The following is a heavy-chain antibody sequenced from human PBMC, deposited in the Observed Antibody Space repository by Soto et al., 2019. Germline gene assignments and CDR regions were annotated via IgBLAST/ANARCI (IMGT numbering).Heavy chain of an antibody. J-gene: IGHJ4*02. CDR1: GFTFGGSA. CDR2: ISSKTNSYAT. V-gene: IGHV3-73*01. Sequence: GGSLRLSCAASGFTFGGSAMHWVRQASGKGLEWVGHISSKTNSYATAYAESVKGRFTISRDDSMNTAYLQMNSLKSEDTAVYFCTRQTDAVQWLVVPTNYNFDYWDQGTLVTVSS. D-gene: IGHD6-19*01. CDR3: TRQTDAVQWLVVPTNYNFDY.